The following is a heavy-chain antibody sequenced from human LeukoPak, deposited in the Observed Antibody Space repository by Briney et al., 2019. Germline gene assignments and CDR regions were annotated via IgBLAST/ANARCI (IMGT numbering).Heavy chain of an antibody. Sequence: SETLSLTCAVYGGSFSGYYWSWIRQPPGKGLEWIGEINHSGSTNYNPSLKSRVTISVDTSKNQFSLKLSSVTAADTAVYYCARVYYSSSYDYWYFDLWRRGTLVTVSS. CDR1: GGSFSGYY. J-gene: IGHJ2*01. D-gene: IGHD6-13*01. CDR3: ARVYYSSSYDYWYFDL. V-gene: IGHV4-34*01. CDR2: INHSGST.